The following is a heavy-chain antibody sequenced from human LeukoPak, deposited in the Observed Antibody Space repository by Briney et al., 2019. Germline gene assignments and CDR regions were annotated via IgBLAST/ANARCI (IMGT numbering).Heavy chain of an antibody. CDR2: IYYSGST. CDR3: ARHVWLQPFDY. D-gene: IGHD3-9*01. CDR1: GGSMNSYY. J-gene: IGHJ4*02. Sequence: PSETLSLTCSVSGGSMNSYYWSWIRQSPGKGLEWIGYIYYSGSTNYNPSLKSRVTISVDTSKNRFSLKLSSVTAADTAVYYCARHVWLQPFDYWGQGTLVTVSS. V-gene: IGHV4-59*08.